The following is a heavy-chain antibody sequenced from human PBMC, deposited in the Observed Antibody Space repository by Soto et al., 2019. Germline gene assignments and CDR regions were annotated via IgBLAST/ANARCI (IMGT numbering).Heavy chain of an antibody. V-gene: IGHV3-23*01. CDR3: ARPYGGKIGVALDL. J-gene: IGHJ6*02. Sequence: EVQLLESGGGLVQPGGSLRLFCAASGFTFRIYAMSWVRQVPGKGLEWVSTISDSADSAYYADSVKGRFTISRDNSKNTLYLQMNSLRAADTAVYYCARPYGGKIGVALDLWGQVTTCTVCS. CDR1: GFTFRIYA. CDR2: ISDSADSA. D-gene: IGHD4-17*01.